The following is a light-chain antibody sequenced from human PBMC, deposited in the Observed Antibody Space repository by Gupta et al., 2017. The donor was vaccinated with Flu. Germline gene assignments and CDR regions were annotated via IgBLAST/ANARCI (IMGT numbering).Light chain of an antibody. CDR2: GAS. CDR1: QSVSSN. J-gene: IGKJ3*01. V-gene: IGKV3-15*01. Sequence: SPGERATLSCRASQSVSSNLAWYQQKPGQAPRLLIYGASTRATGIPARFSGSGSGTEFTLTISSLPSEDFAVYYCQQENNWPPAFGDGTNVDIK. CDR3: QQENNWPPA.